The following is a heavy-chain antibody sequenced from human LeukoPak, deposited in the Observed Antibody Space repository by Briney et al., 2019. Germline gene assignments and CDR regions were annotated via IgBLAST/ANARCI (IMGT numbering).Heavy chain of an antibody. CDR1: GGTFSSYA. V-gene: IGHV1-69*04. CDR3: ARSAPDSSGYYYYYYGMDV. CDR2: IIPILGIT. J-gene: IGHJ6*02. D-gene: IGHD3-22*01. Sequence: SVKVSCKASGGTFSSYAISWVRQAPGQGLEWMGRIIPILGITNYAQKFQGRVTITADKSTSTAYMELSSLRSEDTAVYYCARSAPDSSGYYYYYYGMDVWGQGTTVTVPS.